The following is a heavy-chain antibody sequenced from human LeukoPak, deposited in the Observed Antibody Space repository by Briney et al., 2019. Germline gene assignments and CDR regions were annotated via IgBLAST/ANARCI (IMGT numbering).Heavy chain of an antibody. D-gene: IGHD4-11*01. CDR3: ARGLTTVTPLDI. CDR1: GFTVSSNY. J-gene: IGHJ3*02. Sequence: TGGSLRLSCAASGFTVSSNYMSWVRQAPGKGLEWVSVIYSGGSTYYADSVKGRFTTSRDNSKNTLYLQMNSLRAEDTAVYYCARGLTTVTPLDIWGQGTMVTVSS. V-gene: IGHV3-66*02. CDR2: IYSGGST.